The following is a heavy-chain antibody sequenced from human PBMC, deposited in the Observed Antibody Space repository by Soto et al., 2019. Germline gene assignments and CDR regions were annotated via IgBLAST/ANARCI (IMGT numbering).Heavy chain of an antibody. D-gene: IGHD6-19*01. CDR3: ARGTSRYSSALWFDH. CDR2: IYYSGST. J-gene: IGHJ5*02. V-gene: IGHV4-59*01. Sequence: PSETLSLTCTVSGGSISSYYWSWIRQPPGKGLEWIGYIYYSGSTNYNPSLKSRVTISVDTSKNQFSLKLSSVTAADTAVYYCARGTSRYSSALWFDHWGQGTLVTV. CDR1: GGSISSYY.